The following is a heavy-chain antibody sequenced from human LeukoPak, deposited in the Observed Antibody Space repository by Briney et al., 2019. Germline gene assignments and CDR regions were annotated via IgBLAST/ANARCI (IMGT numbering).Heavy chain of an antibody. Sequence: SETLSLTCAVYGGSFYGYYWSWIRQPPGKGRVGIGEINHSGSTNSNPSLKSRVTISVDTSKNQFSLKLSSVTAADTAVYYCAGDSGSYENAFDIWGQGTMVAVSS. J-gene: IGHJ3*02. CDR1: GGSFYGYY. CDR2: INHSGST. D-gene: IGHD1-26*01. CDR3: AGDSGSYENAFDI. V-gene: IGHV4-34*01.